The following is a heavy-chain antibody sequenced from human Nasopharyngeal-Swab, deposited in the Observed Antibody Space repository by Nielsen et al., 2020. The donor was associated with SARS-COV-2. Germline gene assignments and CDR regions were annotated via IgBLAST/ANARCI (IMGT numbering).Heavy chain of an antibody. J-gene: IGHJ5*02. Sequence: SETLSLTCTASGGSISSSSYYWGWIRQPPGKGLEWIGSIYYSGSTYYNPSLKSRVTISVDTSKNQFSLKLSSVTAADTAVYYCARHGGYCSSTSCYSSWFDPWGQGTLVTVSS. CDR3: ARHGGYCSSTSCYSSWFDP. CDR2: IYYSGST. D-gene: IGHD2-2*02. V-gene: IGHV4-39*01. CDR1: GGSISSSSYY.